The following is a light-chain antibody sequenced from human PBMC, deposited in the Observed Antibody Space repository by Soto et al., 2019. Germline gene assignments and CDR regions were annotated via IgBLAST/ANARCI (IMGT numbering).Light chain of an antibody. CDR3: QQYENYWT. J-gene: IGKJ1*01. CDR2: DAS. CDR1: QTISSW. V-gene: IGKV1-5*01. Sequence: DIQMTQSPSTLSASVGDRVTIPCRASQTISSWLAWYQQKPGKAPKLLIYDASNLESGVPSRFSGSGSGTEFTLTISNLQPDDIATYYCQQYENYWTFGQGTKADIK.